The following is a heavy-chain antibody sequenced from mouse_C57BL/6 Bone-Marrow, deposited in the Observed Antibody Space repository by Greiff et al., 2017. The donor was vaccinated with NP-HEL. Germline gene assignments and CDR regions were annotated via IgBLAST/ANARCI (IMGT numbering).Heavy chain of an antibody. J-gene: IGHJ3*01. D-gene: IGHD2-3*01. CDR3: ARKDDGTTWGFAY. CDR2: IDPSDSYT. V-gene: IGHV1-50*01. CDR1: GYTFTSYW. Sequence: QVHVKQSGAELVKPGASVKLSCKASGYTFTSYWMQWVKQRPGQGLEWIGEIDPSDSYTNYNQKFKGKATLTVDTSSSTAYMQLSSLTSEDSAVYYCARKDDGTTWGFAYWGQGTLVTVSA.